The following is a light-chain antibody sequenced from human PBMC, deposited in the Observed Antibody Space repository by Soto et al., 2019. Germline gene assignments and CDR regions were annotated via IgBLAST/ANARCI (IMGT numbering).Light chain of an antibody. Sequence: ETVLTQSPGTLSLSPGERATLSCRASQSAFSSYLVWFQKKPGQAPRLLIYGASSRATGVPDRFSGSGSGTDFTLTISRLEPEDFAVYYCHQYGSSPWTLGQGTKVEIK. CDR1: QSAFSSY. J-gene: IGKJ1*01. V-gene: IGKV3-20*01. CDR2: GAS. CDR3: HQYGSSPWT.